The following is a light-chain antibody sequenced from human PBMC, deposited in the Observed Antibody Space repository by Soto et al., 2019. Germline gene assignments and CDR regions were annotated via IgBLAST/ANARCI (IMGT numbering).Light chain of an antibody. V-gene: IGKV3-20*01. J-gene: IGKJ4*01. CDR1: QSVSSSY. CDR3: QQYGSSPT. CDR2: GAS. Sequence: EIVLTQSPGTLSLSPGERATLSCRASQSVSSSYLAWYQQKPGQAPKLLIYGASSRATGIQDRFRGSGSGTDFTLTISRLEPEDFAVYYSQQYGSSPTFGGGTKVEIK.